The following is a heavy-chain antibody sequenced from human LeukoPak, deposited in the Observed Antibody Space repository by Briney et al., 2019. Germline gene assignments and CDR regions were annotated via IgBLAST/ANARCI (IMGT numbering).Heavy chain of an antibody. CDR3: ARAAAAAHSDY. CDR2: INPNSGGA. V-gene: IGHV1-2*02. Sequence: ASVKVSCKASGYTFTGYYMHWVRQAPGQGLEWMGWINPNSGGANYAQKFQGRVTLTRDTSITIAYMELSRLTSDDTAVYYCARAAAAAHSDYWGQGTLVTVSS. CDR1: GYTFTGYY. J-gene: IGHJ4*02. D-gene: IGHD6-13*01.